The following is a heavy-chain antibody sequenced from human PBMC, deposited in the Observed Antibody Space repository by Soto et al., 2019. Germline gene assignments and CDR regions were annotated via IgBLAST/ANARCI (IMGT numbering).Heavy chain of an antibody. Sequence: QVQLQESGPGLVKPSQTLSLTCTVSGGSISSGGYYWSWIRQHPGKGLEWIAYIYYSGSTYYNPSLKSRVTXSXXTSKNQFSLQLSSVTAADTAVYYCARVISYGYFDYWGQGTLVTVSS. V-gene: IGHV4-31*03. CDR1: GGSISSGGYY. CDR2: IYYSGST. CDR3: ARVISYGYFDY. J-gene: IGHJ4*02. D-gene: IGHD1-26*01.